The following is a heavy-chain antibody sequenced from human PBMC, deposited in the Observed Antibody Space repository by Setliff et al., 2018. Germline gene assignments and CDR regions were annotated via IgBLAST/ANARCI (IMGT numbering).Heavy chain of an antibody. CDR1: GFTVSTFS. CDR3: ASIDWGVNFYNMDV. J-gene: IGHJ6*03. Sequence: QPGGSLRLSCAASGFTVSTFSMHWVRQAPGKGLEWVATISDDGINEFYPDSVKGRFTVFRDNSKNTLYLQMDSLRGEDTAVYFCASIDWGVNFYNMDVWGKGTTVTVSS. CDR2: ISDDGINE. D-gene: IGHD7-27*01. V-gene: IGHV3-30*03.